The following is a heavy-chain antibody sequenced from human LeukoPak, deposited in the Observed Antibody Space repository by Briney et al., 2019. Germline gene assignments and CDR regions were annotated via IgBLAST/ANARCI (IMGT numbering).Heavy chain of an antibody. D-gene: IGHD3-10*01. CDR3: ARGHYGSGSYPYYFDY. CDR2: INLSGGST. V-gene: IGHV1-46*01. CDR1: GYTFTSYY. Sequence: ATVKVSCKASGYTFTSYYMHWVRQAPGQGLEWMGIINLSGGSTNYAQKFQGRVTMTRDTSTSTVYMELSSLRSEDRAVCYCARGHYGSGSYPYYFDYWGQGTLVTVSS. J-gene: IGHJ4*02.